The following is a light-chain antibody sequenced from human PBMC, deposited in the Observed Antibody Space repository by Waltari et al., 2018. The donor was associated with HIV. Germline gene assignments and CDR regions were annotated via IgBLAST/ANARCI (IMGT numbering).Light chain of an antibody. CDR2: KDR. V-gene: IGLV3-25*03. CDR3: ESAHSSLWV. J-gene: IGLJ3*02. Sequence: SYELTQPPSVSVSPGQTARITCSGDALPKQYAYWYQQKAGQAPVLVIYKDRERPSGIPERFSGSSSGTTVTLTISGVQAEDEADYYCESAHSSLWVFGGGTKLTVL. CDR1: ALPKQY.